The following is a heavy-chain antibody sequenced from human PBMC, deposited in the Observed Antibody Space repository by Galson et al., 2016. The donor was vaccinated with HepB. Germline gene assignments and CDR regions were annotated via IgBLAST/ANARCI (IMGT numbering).Heavy chain of an antibody. CDR2: VYYNGST. CDR1: GGSISSRAYF. CDR3: ARHRTAVVGREFYY. J-gene: IGHJ4*02. D-gene: IGHD5-18*01. V-gene: IGHV4-39*01. Sequence: SETLSLTCTVSGGSISSRAYFWGWIRQPPGKGLEWLGTVYYNGSTHYHPSLKSRVTISVATSKNQFSMKLSSVTAADTAVYYCARHRTAVVGREFYYWGQGTLVTVSS.